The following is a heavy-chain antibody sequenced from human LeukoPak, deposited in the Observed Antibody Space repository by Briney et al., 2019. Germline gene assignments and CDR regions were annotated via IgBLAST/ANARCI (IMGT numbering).Heavy chain of an antibody. Sequence: ASVKVSCKASGYTFTGYYMHWVRQAPGQGLEWMGWINPNSGGTNYAQKFQGRVTMTRETSISTDYMEMSRLRSDDTAVYYCARGGEYDYGDYVVGWFDLWGQGTLVTVSS. CDR2: INPNSGGT. CDR1: GYTFTGYY. D-gene: IGHD4-17*01. V-gene: IGHV1-2*02. CDR3: ARGGEYDYGDYVVGWFDL. J-gene: IGHJ5*02.